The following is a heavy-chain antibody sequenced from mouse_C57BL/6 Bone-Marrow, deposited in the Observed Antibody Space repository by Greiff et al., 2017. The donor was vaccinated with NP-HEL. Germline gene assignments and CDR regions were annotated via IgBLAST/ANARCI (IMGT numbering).Heavy chain of an antibody. D-gene: IGHD2-1*01. Sequence: VQLQQSGAELVRPGTSVKMSCKASGYTFTNYWIGWVKQRPGHGLEWIGDIYPGGGYTNYNEKFKGKATLTADKSSSTAYMQFSSLTSEDSAIYYCARSGGNYEYYAMDYWGQGTSVTVSS. CDR3: ARSGGNYEYYAMDY. CDR1: GYTFTNYW. V-gene: IGHV1-63*01. J-gene: IGHJ4*01. CDR2: IYPGGGYT.